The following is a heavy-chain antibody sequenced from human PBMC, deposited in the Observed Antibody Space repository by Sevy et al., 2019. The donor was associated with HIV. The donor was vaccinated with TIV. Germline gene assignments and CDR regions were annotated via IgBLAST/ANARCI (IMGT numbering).Heavy chain of an antibody. J-gene: IGHJ6*02. Sequence: SETLSLTCTVSGGSVSSYFWSWIRQPPGKGLEWIGYIYYSGSTDYNPSLKSRVTISLDTSKNQFSLKLSSVTAADTAVYYCARESPYIAAAGKYYYYNGMDVWGQGSTVTVSS. CDR3: ARESPYIAAAGKYYYYNGMDV. V-gene: IGHV4-59*02. CDR1: GGSVSSYF. CDR2: IYYSGST. D-gene: IGHD6-13*01.